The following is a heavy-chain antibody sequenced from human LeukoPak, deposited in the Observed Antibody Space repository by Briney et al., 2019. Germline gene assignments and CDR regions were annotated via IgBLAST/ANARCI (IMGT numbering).Heavy chain of an antibody. CDR1: GYLFTSYW. D-gene: IGHD3-10*01. J-gene: IGHJ2*01. CDR3: ARGRGTGSPIGPRYFDL. V-gene: IGHV5-51*01. CDR2: IYPADSDT. Sequence: GESLKISCKGSGYLFTSYWIAWVRQMPGKGLELMGIIYPADSDTRYSPSFQGQVTISADKSISTAFLRWTSLKASDTAIYYCARGRGTGSPIGPRYFDLWGRGTLVTVSS.